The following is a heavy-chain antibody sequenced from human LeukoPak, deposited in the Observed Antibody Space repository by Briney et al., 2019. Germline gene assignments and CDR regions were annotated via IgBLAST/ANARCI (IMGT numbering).Heavy chain of an antibody. CDR3: ARGGGSGSYYRAEYFQH. Sequence: PSETLSLTCAVYGGSFSGYYWSWIRQPPGKGLEWIGEINHSGSTNYNPSLKSRVTISVDTSKNQFSLKLSSVTAADTAVYYCARGGGSGSYYRAEYFQHWGQGTLVTVSS. D-gene: IGHD3-10*01. CDR1: GGSFSGYY. CDR2: INHSGST. V-gene: IGHV4-34*01. J-gene: IGHJ1*01.